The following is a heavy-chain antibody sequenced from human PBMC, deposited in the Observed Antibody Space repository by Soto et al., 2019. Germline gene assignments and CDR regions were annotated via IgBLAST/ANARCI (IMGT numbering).Heavy chain of an antibody. D-gene: IGHD1-26*01. V-gene: IGHV1-69*13. J-gene: IGHJ6*03. CDR3: DTRGVVGLPLGSWYYYMDV. Sequence: ASEKVSCKASGGTFSSYAISWVRQAPGQGLEWMGGIIPIFGTANYAQKFQGRVTITADESTSTAYMELSSLRSEDTAVYYCDTRGVVGLPLGSWYYYMDVWGKGTTVTVSS. CDR1: GGTFSSYA. CDR2: IIPIFGTA.